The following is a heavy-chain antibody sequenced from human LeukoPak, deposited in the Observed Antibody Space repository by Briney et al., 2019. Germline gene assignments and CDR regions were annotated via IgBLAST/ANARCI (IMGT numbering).Heavy chain of an antibody. CDR3: TRDRGWQQFDY. Sequence: GGSLRLSCAASGFTFSSYWMTWVRQAPGKGLEWVANIKQDGSEKYYVDSVKGRFTISRDNAKNSLYLQMNSLRAEDTAVYYRTRDRGWQQFDYWGQGALVTVSS. CDR1: GFTFSSYW. D-gene: IGHD5-24*01. V-gene: IGHV3-7*01. CDR2: IKQDGSEK. J-gene: IGHJ4*02.